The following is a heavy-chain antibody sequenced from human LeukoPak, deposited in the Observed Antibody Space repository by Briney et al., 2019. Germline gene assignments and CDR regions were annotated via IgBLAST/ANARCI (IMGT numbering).Heavy chain of an antibody. CDR2: IKQDGSAK. Sequence: GGSLRLSCTASGFTFINYWMNWVRQAPGKGLEWVANIKQDGSAKYYVDSVKGRFTISRDNTKNSLYLQMNSLRTEDTAVYYCVREFDEVGDFWIGYHLWGQGTLVTFSS. CDR1: GFTFINYW. J-gene: IGHJ1*01. D-gene: IGHD3-3*01. V-gene: IGHV3-7*01. CDR3: VREFDEVGDFWIGYHL.